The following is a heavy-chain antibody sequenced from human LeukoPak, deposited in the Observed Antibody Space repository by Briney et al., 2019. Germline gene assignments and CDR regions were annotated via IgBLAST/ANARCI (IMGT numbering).Heavy chain of an antibody. CDR1: GVSISSYY. J-gene: IGHJ5*02. CDR2: IYYSGST. V-gene: IGHV4-59*08. D-gene: IGHD2-15*01. CDR3: AGHTSVVVVAASVSGWFDP. Sequence: SETLSLTCTVSGVSISSYYWSWIRQPPGKGLEWMGFIYYSGSTNYNTSLKSRVTISVDTSKIQFSLKLSSVTAADTAVYYCAGHTSVVVVAASVSGWFDPWGQGTLVTVSS.